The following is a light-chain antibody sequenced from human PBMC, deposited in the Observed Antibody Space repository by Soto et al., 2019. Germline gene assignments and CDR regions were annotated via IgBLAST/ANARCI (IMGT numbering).Light chain of an antibody. CDR1: SSDVGGYNY. CDR2: EVS. V-gene: IGLV2-14*01. Sequence: QSALTQPASVSGSPGQSITISCTGTSSDVGGYNYVSWYQQHPGKAPKLMIYEVSNRLSGVSNRFSGSKSGNTASLTISGLQAEDEADYYCSSYTRGTTLEGVFGTGTKVTVL. CDR3: SSYTRGTTLEGV. J-gene: IGLJ1*01.